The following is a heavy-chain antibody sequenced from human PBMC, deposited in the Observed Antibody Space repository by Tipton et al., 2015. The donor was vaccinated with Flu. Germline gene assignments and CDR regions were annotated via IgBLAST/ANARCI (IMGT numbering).Heavy chain of an antibody. J-gene: IGHJ4*02. CDR1: GGPINSGSFY. V-gene: IGHV4-61*09. CDR3: ARHGREFFYGSGTDY. Sequence: TLSLTCTVSGGPINSGSFYWSWIRQPAGKGLEWIGHIYTTGSTNYNPSLKSRVTISVDTSKNQFSLKLTSVTAADTAVYYCARHGREFFYGSGTDYWGQGTLVTVSS. CDR2: IYTTGST. D-gene: IGHD3-10*01.